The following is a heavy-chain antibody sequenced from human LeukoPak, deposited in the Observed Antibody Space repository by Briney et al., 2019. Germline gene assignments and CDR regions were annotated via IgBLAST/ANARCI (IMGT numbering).Heavy chain of an antibody. CDR2: ISSSSSTI. V-gene: IGHV3-48*01. Sequence: GGSLRLSCAASGFSFSSYNINWVRQAPGKGLEWVSYISSSSSTIYYADSVKGRFTISRDNAKNSLYLQMNSLRAEDTAVYYCARDEKPTVDCSSTSCIYFYYMDVWGEGTTVTVSS. D-gene: IGHD2-2*01. J-gene: IGHJ6*03. CDR3: ARDEKPTVDCSSTSCIYFYYMDV. CDR1: GFSFSSYN.